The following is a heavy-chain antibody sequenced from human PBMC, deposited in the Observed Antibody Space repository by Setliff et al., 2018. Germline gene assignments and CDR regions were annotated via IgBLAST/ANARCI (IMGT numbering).Heavy chain of an antibody. CDR2: ISGSGRNT. D-gene: IGHD3-22*01. CDR1: SGSISSDNYY. J-gene: IGHJ5*02. V-gene: IGHV3-23*01. Sequence: ETLSLTCTVSSGSISSDNYYWGWIRQPPGKGLEWVSGISGSGRNTYYADSVKGRFTISRDNSQNTVFLQVNSLRPEDSAVYYCAKEDYSDSSGYYYETPWFDPWGQGTLVTVSS. CDR3: AKEDYSDSSGYYYETPWFDP.